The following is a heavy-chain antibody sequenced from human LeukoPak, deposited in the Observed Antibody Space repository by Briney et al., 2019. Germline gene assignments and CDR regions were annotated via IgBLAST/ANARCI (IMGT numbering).Heavy chain of an antibody. D-gene: IGHD2-2*03. CDR2: ISGGGGST. Sequence: GVLRLSCAASGFTFTNYAMSWVRQAPGKGLEWVSGISGGGGSTYYADSVKGRFTISRDNSKNTLYLQMNSLRAEDTAVYYCARVDDLDAFDMWGQGTMVTVSS. CDR3: ARVDDLDAFDM. CDR1: GFTFTNYA. J-gene: IGHJ3*02. V-gene: IGHV3-23*01.